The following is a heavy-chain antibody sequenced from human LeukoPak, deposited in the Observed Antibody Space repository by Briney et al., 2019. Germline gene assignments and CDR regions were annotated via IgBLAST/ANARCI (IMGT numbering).Heavy chain of an antibody. CDR2: ISSSGSTI. Sequence: PGGSLRLSCAASGFTFSSYEMNWVRQAPGKGPEWVSYISSSGSTIYYADSVKGRFTISRDNAKNSLYLQMNSLRAEDTAVYYCALNYYDSSGYYGTGYWGQGTLVTVSS. D-gene: IGHD3-22*01. CDR3: ALNYYDSSGYYGTGY. CDR1: GFTFSSYE. V-gene: IGHV3-48*03. J-gene: IGHJ4*02.